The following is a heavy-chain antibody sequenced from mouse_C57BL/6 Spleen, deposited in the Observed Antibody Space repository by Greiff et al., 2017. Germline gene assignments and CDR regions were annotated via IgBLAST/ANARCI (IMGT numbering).Heavy chain of an antibody. Sequence: EVQLQQSGPELVKPGASVKIPCKASGYTFTDYNMDWVKQSHGKSLEWIGDSNPNNGGTIYNQKFKGKATLTVAKSSSTAYMALRSLTSEDTAVYYGARSPYYGYGAWFAYWGQGTLVTVAA. V-gene: IGHV1-18*01. CDR2: SNPNNGGT. J-gene: IGHJ3*01. CDR3: ARSPYYGYGAWFAY. D-gene: IGHD2-9*01. CDR1: GYTFTDYN.